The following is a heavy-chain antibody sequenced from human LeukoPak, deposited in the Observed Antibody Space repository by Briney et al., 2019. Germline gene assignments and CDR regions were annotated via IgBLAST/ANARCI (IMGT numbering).Heavy chain of an antibody. J-gene: IGHJ4*02. CDR2: ISGSGGST. Sequence: GGSLRLSCAASGFTFSSYAMSWVRQAPGKGLEWVSAISGSGGSTYYADSVKGRFTISRDNSKNTLYPQMNSLRAEDTAVYYCAPQSMVRGVINRGYWGQGTLVTVSS. D-gene: IGHD3-10*01. CDR1: GFTFSSYA. V-gene: IGHV3-23*01. CDR3: APQSMVRGVINRGY.